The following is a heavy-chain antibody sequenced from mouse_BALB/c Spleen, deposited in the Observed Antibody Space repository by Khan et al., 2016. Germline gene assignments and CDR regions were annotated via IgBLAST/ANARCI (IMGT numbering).Heavy chain of an antibody. J-gene: IGHJ1*01. CDR1: GFDFSRYW. CDR3: ARPYYGSSLYWYFDV. V-gene: IGHV4-1*02. Sequence: EVKLLESGGGLVQPGGSLKLSCAASGFDFSRYWMSWVRQAPGKGLEWIGEINPDSSTINYTPSLKDKFIISRDNAKNTLYLQMSKVRSEDTALYYWARPYYGSSLYWYFDVWGAGTTVTVSS. D-gene: IGHD1-1*01. CDR2: INPDSSTI.